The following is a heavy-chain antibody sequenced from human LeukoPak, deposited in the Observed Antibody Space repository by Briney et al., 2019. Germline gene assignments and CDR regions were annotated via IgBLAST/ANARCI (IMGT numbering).Heavy chain of an antibody. V-gene: IGHV4-39*01. J-gene: IGHJ4*01. CDR1: SGSFSSSSYF. D-gene: IGHD3-10*01. Sequence: SETLSLTCTVSSGSFSSSSYFCGWIRQSPGMGLEWIATINYSGTTYYNPSLKSRVTTSVDTSRNQFSLKLTSVTAADTAVHYCARLRGGVQLWGDWGQGALVTVSS. CDR2: INYSGTT. CDR3: ARLRGGVQLWGD.